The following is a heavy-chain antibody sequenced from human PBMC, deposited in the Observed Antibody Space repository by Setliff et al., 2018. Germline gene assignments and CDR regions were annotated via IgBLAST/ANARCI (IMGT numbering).Heavy chain of an antibody. D-gene: IGHD2-15*01. CDR1: AYILSSYG. CDR2: ISPYNGVT. Sequence: ASVKVSCKASAYILSSYGISWVRQAPGEGLEWMGWISPYNGVTSYAQRFQGRVTMTTDTSTSAAYLELMSLRSDDTAVYYCAISSLSICSGDTCPNAFDIWGQGTMVTVSS. CDR3: AISSLSICSGDTCPNAFDI. V-gene: IGHV1-18*01. J-gene: IGHJ3*02.